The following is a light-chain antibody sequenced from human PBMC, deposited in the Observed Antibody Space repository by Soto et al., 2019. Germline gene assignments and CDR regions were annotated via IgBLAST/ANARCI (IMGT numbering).Light chain of an antibody. CDR1: QSVSSY. CDR3: QQRINWPMYT. CDR2: DAS. V-gene: IGKV3-11*01. Sequence: EIVLTQSPATLSLSPGERATLSCRASQSVSSYLAWYQQKPGQAPRLLIYDASNRATGIPARFSGSGSGTDFPLTISSLEPEDCAVYYCQQRINWPMYTFGQGTKLEIK. J-gene: IGKJ2*01.